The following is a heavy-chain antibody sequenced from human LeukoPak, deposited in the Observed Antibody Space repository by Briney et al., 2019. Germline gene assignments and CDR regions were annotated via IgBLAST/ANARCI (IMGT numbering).Heavy chain of an antibody. V-gene: IGHV3-53*01. CDR1: GFTVSSNY. Sequence: GGSLRLSCAASGFTVSSNYMSWVRQAPGKGLEWVSVIYSGGSTYYADSVKGRFTVSRDNTKISLYLQMNSLRAEDTAVYFCARVTGEAPDWFDPWGQGTLVTVSS. CDR2: IYSGGST. J-gene: IGHJ5*02. CDR3: ARVTGEAPDWFDP. D-gene: IGHD3-10*01.